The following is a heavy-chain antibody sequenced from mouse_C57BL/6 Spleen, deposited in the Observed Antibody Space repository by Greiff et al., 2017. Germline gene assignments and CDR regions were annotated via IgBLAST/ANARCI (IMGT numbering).Heavy chain of an antibody. J-gene: IGHJ2*01. CDR1: GYSITSGYY. CDR3: ARGDLTGEDF. D-gene: IGHD4-1*01. V-gene: IGHV3-6*01. CDR2: ISYDGSN. Sequence: EVQLQQSGPGLVKPSQSLSLTCSVTGYSITSGYYWNWIRQFPGNKLEWMGYISYDGSNNYNPSLKNRISITRDTSKNQFFLKLNSVTTEDTATYYCARGDLTGEDFWGQGTTLTVSS.